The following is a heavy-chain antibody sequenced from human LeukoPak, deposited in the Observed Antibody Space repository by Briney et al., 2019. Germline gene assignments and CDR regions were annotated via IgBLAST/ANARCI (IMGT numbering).Heavy chain of an antibody. V-gene: IGHV3-30*04. D-gene: IGHD6-19*01. CDR1: GFTFSSYA. Sequence: GGSLRLSCAASGFTFSSYAMHWVRQAPGKGLVWVALISYNGSDKYYIDSVKGRFTISRDNSKNTLYVQMNSLRAEDTAVYYCARGAYSRGWTTFDYWGQGILVTVS. CDR3: ARGAYSRGWTTFDY. CDR2: ISYNGSDK. J-gene: IGHJ4*02.